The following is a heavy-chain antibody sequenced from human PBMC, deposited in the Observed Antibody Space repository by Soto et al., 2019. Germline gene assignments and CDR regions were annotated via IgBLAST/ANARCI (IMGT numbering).Heavy chain of an antibody. D-gene: IGHD3-10*01. CDR1: GFTFRIHA. J-gene: IGHJ4*02. Sequence: GRSLRLASAASGFTFRIHAMSWVRQAPREGREWVATISSPGSETYYTDSVKDRFTISTDKSKHLLYLQMTSLIATDTAVYFCAKHTMVRGVAGIDDWGQGSLVTVSS. CDR2: ISSPGSET. CDR3: AKHTMVRGVAGIDD. V-gene: IGHV3-23*01.